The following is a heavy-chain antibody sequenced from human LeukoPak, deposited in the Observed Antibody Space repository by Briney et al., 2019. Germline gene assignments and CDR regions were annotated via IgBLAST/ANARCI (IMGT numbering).Heavy chain of an antibody. CDR3: VRDDGIGGPFDY. Sequence: PGRSLRLSCAASGFTFSSYGMHWVRQAPGKGLEWVAVIWYDGSNKYYADSVKGRFTISRDNSKNTLYLQMDSLRAEDTAAYYCVRDDGIGGPFDYWGQGTLVTVSS. CDR1: GFTFSSYG. D-gene: IGHD4-23*01. J-gene: IGHJ4*02. V-gene: IGHV3-33*01. CDR2: IWYDGSNK.